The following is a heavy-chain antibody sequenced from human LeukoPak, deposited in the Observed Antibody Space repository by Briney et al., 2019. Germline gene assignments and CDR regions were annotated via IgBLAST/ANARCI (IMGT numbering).Heavy chain of an antibody. CDR3: AREDWGLSDY. CDR2: ITNDGSGA. Sequence: GGSLRLSCTASGFTFSRYWMHWVRQAPGKGLVWVSTITNDGSGATYDDSVKGRFTISRDNANNILYLQLNSLRAEDAAVYYCAREDWGLSDYWGQGTLVTVSS. CDR1: GFTFSRYW. D-gene: IGHD7-27*01. V-gene: IGHV3-74*01. J-gene: IGHJ4*02.